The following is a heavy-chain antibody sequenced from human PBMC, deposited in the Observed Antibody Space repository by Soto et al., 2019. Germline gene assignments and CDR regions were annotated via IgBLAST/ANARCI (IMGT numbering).Heavy chain of an antibody. Sequence: QVQLVQSGAEVKKPGSSVKVSCKASGGTFSSYAISWVRQAPGQGLAWMGGIIPIFGTANCAQKFQGRVTITADKSTSTAYMELSSLRSEDTAVYYCARDPKGYCSGGSCYRDDYWGQGTLVTVSS. CDR2: IIPIFGTA. CDR1: GGTFSSYA. CDR3: ARDPKGYCSGGSCYRDDY. J-gene: IGHJ4*02. V-gene: IGHV1-69*06. D-gene: IGHD2-15*01.